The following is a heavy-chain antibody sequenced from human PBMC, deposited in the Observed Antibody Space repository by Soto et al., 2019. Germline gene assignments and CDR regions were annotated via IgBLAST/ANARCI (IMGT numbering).Heavy chain of an antibody. CDR2: VSGSGANT. D-gene: IGHD6-19*01. Sequence: RRLSCAASGITFSSYSMSWVCQAPGKEPQWASTVSGSGANTYYADSVKGRFTISTANSEHKLYLQMISLRAEDMAIHYCTKGPRSSGGHYFDYWGQGXLVTVGS. V-gene: IGHV3-23*01. J-gene: IGHJ4*02. CDR3: TKGPRSSGGHYFDY. CDR1: GITFSSYS.